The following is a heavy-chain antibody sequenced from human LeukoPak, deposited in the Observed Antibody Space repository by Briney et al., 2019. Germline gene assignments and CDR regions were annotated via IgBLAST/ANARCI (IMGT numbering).Heavy chain of an antibody. CDR2: IIPIFGTA. Sequence: ASVKVSCKASGGTFSSYAISWVRQAPGQGLEWMGGIIPIFGTANYAQKFQGRVTITADESTSTAYMELRSLRSDDTAVYYCARVGSYYGSGSYPDYWGQGTLVTVSS. CDR3: ARVGSYYGSGSYPDY. CDR1: GGTFSSYA. V-gene: IGHV1-69*13. J-gene: IGHJ4*02. D-gene: IGHD3-10*01.